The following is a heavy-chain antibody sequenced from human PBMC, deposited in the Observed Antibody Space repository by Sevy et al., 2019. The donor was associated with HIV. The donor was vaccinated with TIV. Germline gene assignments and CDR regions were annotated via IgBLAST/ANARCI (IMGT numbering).Heavy chain of an antibody. CDR3: TGATVFGATWFDP. CDR2: IKSKTDGGSA. V-gene: IGHV3-15*01. CDR1: GYTFNNAW. J-gene: IGHJ5*02. Sequence: GGSLRLSCAASGYTFNNAWMSWVRQAPGKGLEWLGRIKSKTDGGSAENASPVKGRFTISRDDSKSTLYLQMNRLRTEDTGVYYCTGATVFGATWFDPWGQGALVTVSS. D-gene: IGHD3-3*01.